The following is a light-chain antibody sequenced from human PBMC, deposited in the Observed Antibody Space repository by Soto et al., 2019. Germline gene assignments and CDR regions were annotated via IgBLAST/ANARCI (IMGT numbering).Light chain of an antibody. Sequence: QSVLTQPASVSGSPGQSITISCTGTSSDVGGYNYISWYQQQPGKAPKLMIYDVSNRPSGASKRFSGYKSGNTASLNISGLQAEDEADDDCSSYTSSSTLAGVVGGGTKVNVL. CDR1: SSDVGGYNY. CDR3: SSYTSSSTLAGV. V-gene: IGLV2-14*01. J-gene: IGLJ2*01. CDR2: DVS.